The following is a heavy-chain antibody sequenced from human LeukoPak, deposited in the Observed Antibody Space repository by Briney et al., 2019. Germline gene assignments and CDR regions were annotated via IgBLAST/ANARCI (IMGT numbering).Heavy chain of an antibody. CDR3: ARKKLGGSSPGAFDI. D-gene: IGHD1-26*01. CDR2: ISSSGSTI. Sequence: GGSLRLSCAASGFTFSSYEMNRVRQAPGKGLEWVSYISSSGSTIYYVDSVKGRFTISRDNAKNSLYLQMNSLRAEDTAVYYCARKKLGGSSPGAFDIWGQGTMVTVSS. CDR1: GFTFSSYE. V-gene: IGHV3-48*03. J-gene: IGHJ3*02.